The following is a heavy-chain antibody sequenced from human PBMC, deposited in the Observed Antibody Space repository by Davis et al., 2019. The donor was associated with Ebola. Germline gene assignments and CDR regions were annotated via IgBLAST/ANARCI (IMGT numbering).Heavy chain of an antibody. CDR1: GFTFSSYA. CDR3: ARGPSTGNSFTY. D-gene: IGHD4-23*01. CDR2: ISYDGSNK. V-gene: IGHV3-30*04. Sequence: GESLKISCAASGFTFSSYAMHWVRQAPGKGLEWVAVISYDGSNKYYADSVKGRFTISRDNSKNTLYLQMNGLRAEDTAVYYCARGPSTGNSFTYWGQGTLVTVSS. J-gene: IGHJ4*02.